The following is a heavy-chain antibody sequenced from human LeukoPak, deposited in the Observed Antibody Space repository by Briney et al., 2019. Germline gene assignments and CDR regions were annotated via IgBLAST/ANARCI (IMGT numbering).Heavy chain of an antibody. CDR1: GGSISSSSYY. CDR3: ARPLVGATMKSAFDI. D-gene: IGHD1-26*01. J-gene: IGHJ3*02. Sequence: SETLSLTCTVSGGSISSSSYYWGWIRQPPGKGLAWIGSIYYSGSTYYNPSLKSRVTISVDTSKNQFSLKLSSVTAADTAVYYCARPLVGATMKSAFDIWGQGTMVTVSS. V-gene: IGHV4-39*01. CDR2: IYYSGST.